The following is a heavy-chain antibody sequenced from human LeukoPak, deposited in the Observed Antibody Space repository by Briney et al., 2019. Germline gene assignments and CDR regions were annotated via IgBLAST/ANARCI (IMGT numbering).Heavy chain of an antibody. CDR2: ISNSGTII. D-gene: IGHD1-26*01. CDR1: GFTFSDYY. V-gene: IGHV3-11*01. Sequence: PGGSLRLSCAASGFTFSDYYMSWIRQAPGKGLEWIPYISNSGTIIEYVDSVKGRFTISRDNGRNSLYLEMNSLRVEDTAVHYCARDGSGSFTTDWFDTWGQGTLVTVSS. CDR3: ARDGSGSFTTDWFDT. J-gene: IGHJ5*02.